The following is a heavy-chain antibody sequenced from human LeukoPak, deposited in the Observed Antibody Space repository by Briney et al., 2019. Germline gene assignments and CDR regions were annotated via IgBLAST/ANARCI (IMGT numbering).Heavy chain of an antibody. CDR3: AKPFYDILTGSLVGDYYYMDV. CDR1: GFTFSSYG. CDR2: IRYDGSNK. Sequence: PGGSLRLSCAASGFTFSSYGMHWVRQAPGKGLEWVAFIRYDGSNKYYANSVKGRFTISRDNSKNTLYLQMNSLRAEDTAVYYCAKPFYDILTGSLVGDYYYMDVWGKGTTVTISS. J-gene: IGHJ6*03. V-gene: IGHV3-30*02. D-gene: IGHD3-9*01.